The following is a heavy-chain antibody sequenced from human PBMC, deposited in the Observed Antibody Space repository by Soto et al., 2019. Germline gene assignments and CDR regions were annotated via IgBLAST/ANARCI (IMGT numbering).Heavy chain of an antibody. CDR3: ARGPVVVVAATLRWFDP. D-gene: IGHD2-15*01. CDR2: IYYSGST. J-gene: IGHJ5*02. CDR1: WGSSSGGGYY. Sequence: ASETLSLTCTVSWGSSSGGGYYWSWIRQHPGTGLEWIGYIYYSGSTYYNPSLKSRVTISVDTSKNQFSLKLSSVTAADTAVYYCARGPVVVVAATLRWFDPWGQGTLVTVSS. V-gene: IGHV4-31*03.